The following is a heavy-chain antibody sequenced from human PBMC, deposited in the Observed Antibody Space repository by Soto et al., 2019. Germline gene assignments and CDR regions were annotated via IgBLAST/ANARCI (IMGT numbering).Heavy chain of an antibody. V-gene: IGHV3-74*01. CDR1: GFTFSRFP. CDR2: IRGDGYTT. CDR3: ARDGCAAAEN. Sequence: EIHLVETGGGLVQPGGSLRLSCAASGFTFSRFPMHWVRQVPGKGLVWVSHIRGDGYTTKYADSVKGRFTISRDNAENTLYLQMNSLIVQDTALYYFARDGCAAAENWCQVNRVTVSS. J-gene: IGHJ4*02. D-gene: IGHD2-8*01.